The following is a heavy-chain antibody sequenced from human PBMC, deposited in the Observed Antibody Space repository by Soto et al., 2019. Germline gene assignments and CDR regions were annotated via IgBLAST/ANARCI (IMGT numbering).Heavy chain of an antibody. CDR2: INPSGGST. Sequence: ASVKVSCKASGYTFTSYYMHWVRQAPGQGLEWMGIINPSGGSTSYAQKFQGRVTMTRDTSTSTVYMELSSLRSEDTAVYYCARVGYYYISGYYFEYFDYSGQGTLVTVSS. CDR3: ARVGYYYISGYYFEYFDY. D-gene: IGHD3-22*01. J-gene: IGHJ4*02. V-gene: IGHV1-46*01. CDR1: GYTFTSYY.